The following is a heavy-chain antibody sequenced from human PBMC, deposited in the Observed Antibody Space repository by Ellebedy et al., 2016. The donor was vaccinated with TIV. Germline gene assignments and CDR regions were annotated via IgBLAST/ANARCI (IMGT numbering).Heavy chain of an antibody. D-gene: IGHD2-8*02. J-gene: IGHJ3*02. CDR2: IITKFDVR. V-gene: IGHV1-69*13. CDR1: GGTFGNYA. Sequence: SVKVSCKASGGTFGNYAISWVRQAPGQGLKWLGRIITKFDVRDYAQELQGRVTVTADESTSTAYMGLSSLRSEDTAVYFCARNSDIILVPSAYASSFDIWGQGTMVTVSS. CDR3: ARNSDIILVPSAYASSFDI.